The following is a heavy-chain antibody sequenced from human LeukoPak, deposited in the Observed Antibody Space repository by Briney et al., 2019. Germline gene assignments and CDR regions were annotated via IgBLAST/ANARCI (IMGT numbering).Heavy chain of an antibody. J-gene: IGHJ4*02. D-gene: IGHD3-22*01. CDR3: ARETSSAFDY. Sequence: GGSLRLSCAASGFTFRSYGMHWVRQAPGKGLEWVALIWFDGSNEYYADSVKGRFTISRDNSKNTLYLQMNSLRAEDTAVYYCARETSSAFDYWGRGPLVSVSS. CDR2: IWFDGSNE. CDR1: GFTFRSYG. V-gene: IGHV3-33*01.